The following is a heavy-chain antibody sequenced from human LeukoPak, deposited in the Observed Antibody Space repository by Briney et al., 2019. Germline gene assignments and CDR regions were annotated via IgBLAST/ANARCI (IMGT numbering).Heavy chain of an antibody. Sequence: GGSLRLSCAASGFAFSSYAMSWVRQAPGKGLEWVSAISGSGGSTYYADSVKGRFTISRDNSKYTLYLQMNSLRVEDTAVYYCAKIIVVPAAYNWFDPWGQGTLVTVSS. J-gene: IGHJ5*02. CDR3: AKIIVVPAAYNWFDP. V-gene: IGHV3-23*01. D-gene: IGHD2-2*01. CDR1: GFAFSSYA. CDR2: ISGSGGST.